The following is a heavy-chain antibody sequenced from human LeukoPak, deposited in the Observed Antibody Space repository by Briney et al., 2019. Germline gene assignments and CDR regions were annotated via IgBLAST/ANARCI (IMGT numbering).Heavy chain of an antibody. J-gene: IGHJ4*02. CDR2: IYYSGNT. Sequence: SQTLSLTCTVSGGSINSGDYYWRWIRQPPGKGLEWFGYIYYSGNTYYNPSLKSRITISIDTSRNQFSLRLTSVTAADTAVYCCARYHFGYYFDYWGQGTLVTVSS. D-gene: IGHD3-10*01. CDR1: GGSINSGDYY. CDR3: ARYHFGYYFDY. V-gene: IGHV4-30-4*01.